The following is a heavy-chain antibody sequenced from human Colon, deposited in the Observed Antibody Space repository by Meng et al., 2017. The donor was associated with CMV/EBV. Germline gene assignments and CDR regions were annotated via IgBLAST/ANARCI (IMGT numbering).Heavy chain of an antibody. CDR3: ARGLRFWSGWSGVSRPHYFDY. Sequence: GESLKISCAASGFTFSYYSINWVRQAPGKGLEWVSSISGSSGHIYYADSVRGRFTVSRDNAKNSLYLQMDSLRAEDSAVYYCARGLRFWSGWSGVSRPHYFDYWGQGTLVTVSS. CDR2: ISGSSGHI. V-gene: IGHV3-21*01. CDR1: GFTFSYYS. D-gene: IGHD3-3*01. J-gene: IGHJ4*02.